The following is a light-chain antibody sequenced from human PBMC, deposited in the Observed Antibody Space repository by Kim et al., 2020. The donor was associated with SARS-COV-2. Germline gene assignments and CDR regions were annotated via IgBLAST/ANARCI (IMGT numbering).Light chain of an antibody. Sequence: GQSITISSTGTSRDVGGYDYVSWYQQHPGKAPKLMIYDVSKRPSGVSNRFSGSKSGNTASLTNSGLQAEDEADYYCSSYTSSSTYVFGTGTKVTVL. J-gene: IGLJ1*01. V-gene: IGLV2-14*04. CDR3: SSYTSSSTYV. CDR2: DVS. CDR1: SRDVGGYDY.